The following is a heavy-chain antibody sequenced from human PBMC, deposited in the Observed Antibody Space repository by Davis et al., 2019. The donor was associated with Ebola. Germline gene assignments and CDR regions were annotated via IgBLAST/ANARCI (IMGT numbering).Heavy chain of an antibody. V-gene: IGHV3-74*01. CDR3: ATGVVVTPNDAFDI. J-gene: IGHJ3*02. Sequence: GESLKISCAASGFTFSTYWMHWVRQAPGKGLVWVSRIKSDGTNTTYADSVKGRFTISRDNAKNTLYLQMHSLRAEDTAIYYCATGVVVTPNDAFDIWGQGTMVTVSS. CDR1: GFTFSTYW. D-gene: IGHD2-21*02. CDR2: IKSDGTNT.